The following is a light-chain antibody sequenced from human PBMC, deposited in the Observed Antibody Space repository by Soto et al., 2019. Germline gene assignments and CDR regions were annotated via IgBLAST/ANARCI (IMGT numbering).Light chain of an antibody. J-gene: IGKJ2*01. CDR2: KAS. CDR1: QSISSW. Sequence: DIQMTQSPSTLSASVGDSVTITCRASQSISSWLAWYQQKPGKVPKLLIYKASSLESEVPSRFSGRGSGTEFTLTICSLQPDGFAPYYCQQYNDASPTFGQGTKLETK. V-gene: IGKV1-5*03. CDR3: QQYNDASPT.